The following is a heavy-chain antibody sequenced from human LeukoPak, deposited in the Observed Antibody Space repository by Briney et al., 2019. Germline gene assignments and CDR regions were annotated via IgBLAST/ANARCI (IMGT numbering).Heavy chain of an antibody. V-gene: IGHV4-59*01. CDR2: IYYSGST. CDR1: GGSISSYY. J-gene: IGHJ6*03. Sequence: PSETLSLTCTVSGGSISSYYWSWILQSPGKGLEWIGYIYYSGSTNYNPSLKSRVTISVDTSKNQFSLKLRSVAAADTAVYYCARTTEAHSWRTRYYDYYMDVWGKGTTVTVSS. D-gene: IGHD6-13*01. CDR3: ARTTEAHSWRTRYYDYYMDV.